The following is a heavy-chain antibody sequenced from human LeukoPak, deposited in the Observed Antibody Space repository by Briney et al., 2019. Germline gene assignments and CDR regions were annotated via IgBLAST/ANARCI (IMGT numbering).Heavy chain of an antibody. CDR2: IYSGDST. D-gene: IGHD3-22*01. V-gene: IGHV3-53*01. Sequence: GSLRLSCAASGFIVSSSYMSWVRQAPGKGLEWVSVIYSGDSTYYADSVKGRFTISRDNSKNTVYLQMNSLRAEDTAVYYCARYFYDSSGNPYYFDSWGQGTLVTVSS. J-gene: IGHJ4*02. CDR3: ARYFYDSSGNPYYFDS. CDR1: GFIVSSSY.